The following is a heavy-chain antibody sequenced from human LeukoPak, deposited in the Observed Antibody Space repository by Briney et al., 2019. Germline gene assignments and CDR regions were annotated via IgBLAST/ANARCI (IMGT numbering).Heavy chain of an antibody. J-gene: IGHJ4*02. V-gene: IGHV3-9*03. CDR3: AKALGGGFRFPVDY. D-gene: IGHD3-16*01. CDR2: ISWNSGSI. Sequence: GRSLSLSCAASGFTFDDYAMHWVRQAPGKGLEWVSGISWNSGSIGYADSVKGRFTISRDNAKNSLYLRMNSLRAEDMALYYCAKALGGGFRFPVDYWGQGTLVTVSS. CDR1: GFTFDDYA.